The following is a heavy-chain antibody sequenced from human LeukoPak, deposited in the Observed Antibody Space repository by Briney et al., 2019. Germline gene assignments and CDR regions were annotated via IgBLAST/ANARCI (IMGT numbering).Heavy chain of an antibody. D-gene: IGHD2-2*02. V-gene: IGHV3-30*04. CDR3: ASAWGGAAGIPFPFDY. J-gene: IGHJ4*02. CDR2: ISYDGSNK. Sequence: GGSLRLSCAASGFTFSSYAMHWGRQAPGKGLWWVAVISYDGSNKYYADSVKGRFTISRDNSKNTLYLQMNSLRAEDTAVYYCASAWGGAAGIPFPFDYWGQGTLVTVSS. CDR1: GFTFSSYA.